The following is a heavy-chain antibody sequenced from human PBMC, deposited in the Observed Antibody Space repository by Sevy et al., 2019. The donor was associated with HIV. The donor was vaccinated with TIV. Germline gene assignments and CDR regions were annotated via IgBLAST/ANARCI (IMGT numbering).Heavy chain of an antibody. CDR2: IWYDGSKK. CDR1: GFTFSAYG. CDR3: AREGVPAANGMDV. Sequence: GGSLRLSCAAYGFTFSAYGMHCVRQAPGKGLEWVAYIWYDGSKKYYADSVKGRFTISRDNSKNTLYVQMNSLRAEDTAVHYCAREGVPAANGMDVWGQGTTVTVSS. J-gene: IGHJ6*02. D-gene: IGHD2-2*01. V-gene: IGHV3-33*01.